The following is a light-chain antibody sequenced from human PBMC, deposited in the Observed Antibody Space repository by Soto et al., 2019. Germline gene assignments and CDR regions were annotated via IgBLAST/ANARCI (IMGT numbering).Light chain of an antibody. V-gene: IGLV1-40*01. CDR3: QSSDSSLSAFHV. J-gene: IGLJ1*01. CDR2: GNT. Sequence: QSALTQPPSLSGTPGQRVTISCSGSSSNIGGNTVHWYQHLPGTAPKLLILGNTKRPSGVPDRFSGSKSGSSASLAITGLQAEDEADYYCQSSDSSLSAFHVFGTGTKVTVL. CDR1: SSNIGGNT.